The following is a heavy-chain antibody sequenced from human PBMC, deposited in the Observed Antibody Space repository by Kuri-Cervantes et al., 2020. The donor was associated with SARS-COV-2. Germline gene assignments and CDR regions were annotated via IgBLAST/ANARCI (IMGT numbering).Heavy chain of an antibody. CDR3: ARKVSSWYDY. D-gene: IGHD6-13*01. Sequence: LSLTCAASGFTFSSYEMNWVRQAPGKGLEWVAFIRYDGSNKYYADSVKGRFSISRDNAKNSLSLQMNSLRAEDTAVYYCARKVSSWYDYWGQGTLVTVSS. V-gene: IGHV3-33*08. J-gene: IGHJ4*02. CDR1: GFTFSSYE. CDR2: IRYDGSNK.